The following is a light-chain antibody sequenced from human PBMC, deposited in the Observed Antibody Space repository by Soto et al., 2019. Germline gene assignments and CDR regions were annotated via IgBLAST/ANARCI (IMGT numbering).Light chain of an antibody. CDR1: QSISSY. V-gene: IGKV1-5*01. J-gene: IGKJ1*01. CDR3: QQYNSYTWT. CDR2: DAS. Sequence: DIRMTQSPSSLSASVGDRVTITCRASQSISSYLNWYQQKPGKAPKLLIYDASSLESGVPSRFSGSGSGTEFTLTISSLQPDDFATYYCQQYNSYTWTFGQGTTVDIK.